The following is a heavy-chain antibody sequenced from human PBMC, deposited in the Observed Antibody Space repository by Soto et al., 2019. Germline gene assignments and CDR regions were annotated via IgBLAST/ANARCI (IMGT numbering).Heavy chain of an antibody. Sequence: PGGSLRLSYAASGFTFSSYSMNWVRQAPGKGLEWVSSISSSSSYIYYADSVKGRFTISRDNAKNSLYLQMNSLRAEDTAVYYCARDQRYSSGSYVFDYWGQGTLVTVSS. CDR2: ISSSSSYI. CDR1: GFTFSSYS. V-gene: IGHV3-21*01. CDR3: ARDQRYSSGSYVFDY. J-gene: IGHJ4*02. D-gene: IGHD1-26*01.